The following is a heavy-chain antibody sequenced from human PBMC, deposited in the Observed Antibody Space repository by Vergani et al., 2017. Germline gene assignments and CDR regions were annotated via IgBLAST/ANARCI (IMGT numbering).Heavy chain of an antibody. V-gene: IGHV4-34*01. D-gene: IGHD6-13*01. Sequence: QVQLQQWGAGLLKPSETLSLTCAVYGGSFSGYYWSWIRQPPGKGLEWIGEINHSGSTNYNPSPKSRVTISVDTSKNQFSLKLSSVTAADTAVYYCARRRHTYRIAAAGTYFDYWGQGTLVTVSS. CDR1: GGSFSGYY. CDR3: ARRRHTYRIAAAGTYFDY. J-gene: IGHJ4*02. CDR2: INHSGST.